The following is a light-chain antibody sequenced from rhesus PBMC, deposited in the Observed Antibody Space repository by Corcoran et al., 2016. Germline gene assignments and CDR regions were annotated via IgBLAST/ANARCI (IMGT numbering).Light chain of an antibody. J-gene: IGKJ2*01. Sequence: DIVMTQTPLSLPVTPGEPASISCRSSQSLLHSNGYTYLFWYLQKPGQSPHLLIYLGSNRASGVPDRFRGSGSGTDFTLKISRMEAEDVGVYYCLQDIQLPYSFGQGTKVEIK. CDR3: LQDIQLPYS. CDR1: QSLLHSNGYTY. CDR2: LGS. V-gene: IGKV2-78*01.